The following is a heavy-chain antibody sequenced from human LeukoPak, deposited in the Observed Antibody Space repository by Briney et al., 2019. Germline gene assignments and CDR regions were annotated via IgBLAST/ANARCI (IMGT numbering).Heavy chain of an antibody. Sequence: SETLSLTCAVYGGSFSGYYWSWIRQPPGRGLEWIGEINHSGSTNYNPSLKSRVTISVDTSKNQFSLKLSSVTAADTAVYYCARVRAAARGWFDPWGQGTLVTVSS. CDR3: ARVRAAARGWFDP. V-gene: IGHV4-34*01. J-gene: IGHJ5*02. D-gene: IGHD6-13*01. CDR2: INHSGST. CDR1: GGSFSGYY.